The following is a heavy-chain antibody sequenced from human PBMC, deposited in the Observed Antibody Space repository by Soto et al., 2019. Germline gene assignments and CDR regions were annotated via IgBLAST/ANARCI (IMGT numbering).Heavy chain of an antibody. D-gene: IGHD3-22*01. CDR3: ASTKYDSSAYYYWYLGL. V-gene: IGHV1-24*01. CDR1: GYTLTELS. CDR2: FDPEDGET. J-gene: IGHJ2*01. Sequence: ASVKVSCKVSGYTLTELSMHWVRQAPGKVLEWMGGFDPEDGETIYAQKFQGRVTMTEDTSTDTAYMELSSLRSEDTAVYYCASTKYDSSAYYYWYLGLWGRGTLVTVSS.